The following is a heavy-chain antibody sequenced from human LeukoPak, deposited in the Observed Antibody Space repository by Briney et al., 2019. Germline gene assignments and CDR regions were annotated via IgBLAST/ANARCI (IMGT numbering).Heavy chain of an antibody. CDR2: ISAYNGNT. CDR1: GYTFTSHG. J-gene: IGHJ3*02. V-gene: IGHV1-18*01. Sequence: ASVKVSCKASGYTFTSHGISWVRQAPGQGLEWMGWISAYNGNTNYAQELQGRVTMTTDTSTSTAYMELRSLRSDDTAVYYCARGTIFGVVVDDAFDIWGQGTMVTVSS. CDR3: ARGTIFGVVVDDAFDI. D-gene: IGHD3-3*01.